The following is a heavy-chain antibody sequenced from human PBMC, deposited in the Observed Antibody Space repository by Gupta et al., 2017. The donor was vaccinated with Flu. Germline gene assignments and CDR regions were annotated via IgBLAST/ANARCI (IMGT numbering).Heavy chain of an antibody. CDR1: GFIFSSYA. Sequence: EVHLLESGGGLVQPGGSLRLSCAASGFIFSSYAMNGVRQAPGKGLGWFSGVSGSGGSTYYADSVKGRFTISRDKSKSTLHLQMNNLRAEDTAIYYCAKDRNGDGYNYPSFDYWGQGTLGTVSS. D-gene: IGHD5-24*01. CDR3: AKDRNGDGYNYPSFDY. J-gene: IGHJ4*02. V-gene: IGHV3-23*01. CDR2: VSGSGGST.